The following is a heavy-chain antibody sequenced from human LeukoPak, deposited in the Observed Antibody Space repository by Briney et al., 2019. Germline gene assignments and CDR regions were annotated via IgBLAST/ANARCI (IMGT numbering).Heavy chain of an antibody. D-gene: IGHD5-18*01. CDR1: GYTFTIYD. V-gene: IGHV1-8*03. Sequence: ASVKVSCKPSGYTFTIYDINWVRQATGQGLEWMGWMNPNSGNTGYAQKFQGRVTITRNTSISTAYMELSSLRSEDTAVYYCARASVIRGYSYGFGYWGQGTLVTVSS. CDR3: ARASVIRGYSYGFGY. J-gene: IGHJ4*02. CDR2: MNPNSGNT.